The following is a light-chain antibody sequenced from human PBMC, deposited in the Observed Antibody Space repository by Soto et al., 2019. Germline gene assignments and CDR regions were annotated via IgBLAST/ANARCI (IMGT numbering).Light chain of an antibody. CDR2: GAS. CDR1: QSVSSSY. V-gene: IGKV3-20*01. CDR3: QQYRTSPLT. Sequence: EIVLTQSPGTLSLSPGERATFSCRASQSVSSSYIAWYQQKRGQAPRRLIYGASIRATGIPDRFSGSGSGTDFTLTISRLEPEDFALYYCQQYRTSPLTFGQGTKVDIK. J-gene: IGKJ1*01.